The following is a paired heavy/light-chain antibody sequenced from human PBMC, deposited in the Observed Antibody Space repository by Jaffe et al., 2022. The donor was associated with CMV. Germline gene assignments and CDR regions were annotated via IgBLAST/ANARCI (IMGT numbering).Light chain of an antibody. V-gene: IGKV4-1*01. CDR1: QSVLHRSNNKNY. J-gene: IGKJ1*01. Sequence: DIVMTQSPDSLAVSLGERATINCKSSQSVLHRSNNKNYLAWYQHKPGQPPKVLIYWASTRESGVPDRFSGSGSGTDFTLTISSLQAEDVAVYYCQQYYSFPPWTFGQGTKVEIK. CDR2: WAS. CDR3: QQYYSFPPWT.
Heavy chain of an antibody. CDR3: ARGGYSGYDTPPDY. CDR2: IYNDGST. D-gene: IGHD5-12*01. J-gene: IGHJ4*02. Sequence: EVQLVESGGGLIQPGGSLRLSCAASGFTVISNYMTWVRQAPGKGLEWVSIIYNDGSTFHADSVKGRFTISRDNSRNTMYLQMNSLRVEDTAVYYCARGGYSGYDTPPDYWGQGTLVTVSS. V-gene: IGHV3-53*01. CDR1: GFTVISNY.